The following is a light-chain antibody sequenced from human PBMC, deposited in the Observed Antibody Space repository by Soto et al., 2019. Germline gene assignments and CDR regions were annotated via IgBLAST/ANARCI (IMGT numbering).Light chain of an antibody. V-gene: IGLV2-11*01. CDR1: SSDVGGYNF. J-gene: IGLJ2*01. CDR3: CSYAGSYTML. Sequence: QSVLTQPRSVSGSPGQSVTISCSGSSSDVGGYNFVSWYQQHPGKAPKLMIYDVSKRPSGVPGRFSGSKSGNTASLTISGLQAEDEADYYCCSYAGSYTMLFGGGTKLTVL. CDR2: DVS.